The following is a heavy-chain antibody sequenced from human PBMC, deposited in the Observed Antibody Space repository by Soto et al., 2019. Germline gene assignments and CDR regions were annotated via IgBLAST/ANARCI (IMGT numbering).Heavy chain of an antibody. CDR2: IYPGGNT. D-gene: IGHD1-1*01. Sequence: TLSLTCAVSGGSISSGHYPWTWIRQPPGKGLEWIGYIYPGGNTYYSPSLKSRVTIALDTSKSLVSLRLNSVTAADTAVYYGAKLVGVAIYPWGQGTLVTVSS. V-gene: IGHV4-30-2*01. CDR3: AKLVGVAIYP. J-gene: IGHJ1*01. CDR1: GGSISSGHYP.